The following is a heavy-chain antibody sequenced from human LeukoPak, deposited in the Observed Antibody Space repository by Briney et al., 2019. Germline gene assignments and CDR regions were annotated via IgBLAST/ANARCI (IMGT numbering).Heavy chain of an antibody. CDR3: AKERYSSGWYYFDY. V-gene: IGHV3-23*01. J-gene: IGHJ4*02. CDR1: GFTFNNYA. Sequence: GGSLRLSCAASGFTFNNYAMSWVRQAPGKGLEWVSAISGSGGSTFYADSVKGRFTISRDNSQNTLYLQMNSLRADDTAVYYCAKERYSSGWYYFDYWGRGTLVTVSS. CDR2: ISGSGGST. D-gene: IGHD6-19*01.